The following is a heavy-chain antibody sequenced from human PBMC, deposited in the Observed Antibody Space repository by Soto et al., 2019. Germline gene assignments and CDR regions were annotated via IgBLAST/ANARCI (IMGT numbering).Heavy chain of an antibody. J-gene: IGHJ4*02. CDR3: AKGGVPATAIRWGDYFDY. CDR1: GFTFSSYG. D-gene: IGHD2-2*01. V-gene: IGHV3-30*18. CDR2: ISYDGSNK. Sequence: GGSLRLSCAASGFTFSSYGMHWVRQAPGKGLEWVAVISYDGSNKYYADSVKGRFTISRDNSKNTLYLQMNSLRAEDTAVYYCAKGGVPATAIRWGDYFDYWGQGTPVTVSS.